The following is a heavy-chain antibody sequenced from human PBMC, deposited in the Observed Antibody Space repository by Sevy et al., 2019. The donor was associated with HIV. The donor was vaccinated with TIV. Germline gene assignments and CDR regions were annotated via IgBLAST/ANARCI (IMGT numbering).Heavy chain of an antibody. Sequence: ASVKVSCKASGYTFSGHYIHWVRQAPGQGLEWMGWINPNSGATKYAQKFEGRVTMTRDTSISTFYMELNRLRYDDTAVYYCARVLARGSYGEDFDYWGQGTLVTVSS. J-gene: IGHJ4*02. CDR3: ARVLARGSYGEDFDY. CDR1: GYTFSGHY. V-gene: IGHV1-2*02. D-gene: IGHD1-26*01. CDR2: INPNSGAT.